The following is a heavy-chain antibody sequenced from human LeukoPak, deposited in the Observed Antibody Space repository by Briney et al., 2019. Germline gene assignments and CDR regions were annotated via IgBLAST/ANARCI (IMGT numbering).Heavy chain of an antibody. CDR2: ITWDGQNI. V-gene: IGHV3-43*01. CDR3: SKGDDRYGFDY. Sequence: PGGSLRLSCAASVFTFEDFTMHWVRQAPGKALEWVSLITWDGQNIEYQDSVKGRFTISRDNSENSLYLQMKSLKTEDTALYFCSKGDDRYGFDYWGQGTLVTVSS. J-gene: IGHJ4*02. D-gene: IGHD5-18*01. CDR1: VFTFEDFT.